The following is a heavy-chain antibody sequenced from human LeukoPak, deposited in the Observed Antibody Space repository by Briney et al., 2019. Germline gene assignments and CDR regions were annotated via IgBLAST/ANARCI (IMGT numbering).Heavy chain of an antibody. J-gene: IGHJ5*02. Sequence: ASVKVSCKASGYTFTNYYIHWVRQAPGQGLECMGIINPSGGNTSYAQKFQGRVTMTRDMSTSTVYMELSSLRSEDTAVYYCARHRRGDWPFGWFDPWGQGTLVTVSS. CDR3: ARHRRGDWPFGWFDP. CDR1: GYTFTNYY. D-gene: IGHD3/OR15-3a*01. CDR2: INPSGGNT. V-gene: IGHV1-46*01.